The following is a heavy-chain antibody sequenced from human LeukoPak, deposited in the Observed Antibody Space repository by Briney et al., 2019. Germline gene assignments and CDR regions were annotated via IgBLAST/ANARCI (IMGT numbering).Heavy chain of an antibody. J-gene: IGHJ4*02. Sequence: SETLSLTCAVYGDFFSGYYWSWIRQPPGKGLEWIGEINHSGSTNYNPSLKSQVTISLDTSKDQFSLKLSSVTAADTAVYYCATESGFNDYWGQGTLVTVSS. CDR3: ATESGFNDY. CDR1: GDFFSGYY. CDR2: INHSGST. D-gene: IGHD3-3*01. V-gene: IGHV4-34*01.